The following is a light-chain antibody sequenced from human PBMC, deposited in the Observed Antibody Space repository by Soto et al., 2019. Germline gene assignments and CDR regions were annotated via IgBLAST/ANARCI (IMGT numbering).Light chain of an antibody. CDR1: QSLSRF. CDR2: DAS. J-gene: IGKJ1*01. Sequence: DIVLTQSPAPLSLSPGETATLSCRASQSLSRFLAWYQQKPGQAPRLLIYDASNRATGIPARFSGSGSGTDYTLTISTLDPEDFAIYYCQQYGYSRTFGQGTKVDI. CDR3: QQYGYSRT. V-gene: IGKV3-11*01.